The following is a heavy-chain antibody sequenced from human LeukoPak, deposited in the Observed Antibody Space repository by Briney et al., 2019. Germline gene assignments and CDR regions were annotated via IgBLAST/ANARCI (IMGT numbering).Heavy chain of an antibody. D-gene: IGHD3-10*01. CDR2: IYTSGST. CDR1: GGSISSYY. J-gene: IGHJ6*03. CDR3: ATDGSGSYGYYYMDV. Sequence: PSETLSLTCTVSGGSISSYYWSWIRQPPGKGLEWIGYIYTSGSTNYNPSLKSRVTISVDTSKNQFSLKLSSVTAADTAVYYCATDGSGSYGYYYMDVWGKGTTVTVSS. V-gene: IGHV4-4*09.